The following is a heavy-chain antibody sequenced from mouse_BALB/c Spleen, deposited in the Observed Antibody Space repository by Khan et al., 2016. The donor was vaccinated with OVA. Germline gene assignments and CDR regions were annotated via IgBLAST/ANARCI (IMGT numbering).Heavy chain of an antibody. CDR1: GFSLTNYG. J-gene: IGHJ4*01. CDR3: ARQPYYHYYLINY. CDR2: IWSDGST. D-gene: IGHD2-10*01. Sequence: QVTLKESGPGLVAPSQSLSITCTISGFSLTNYGIYWVRQPLGKGLEWLVVIWSDGSTTYNSALKSRLSISKDNSKSQAFLKMNSFQTDDTAIYYCARQPYYHYYLINYWGQGTSVTVSS. V-gene: IGHV2-6-1*01.